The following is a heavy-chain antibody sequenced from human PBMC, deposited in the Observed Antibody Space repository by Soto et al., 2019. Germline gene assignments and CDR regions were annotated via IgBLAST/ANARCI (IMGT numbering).Heavy chain of an antibody. CDR2: ISSSSSYI. Sequence: GGSLRLSCAASGFNFSSYCMNCVSQAPGKGLEWVSSISSSSSYIYYADSVKGRFTISRDNAKNSLYLQMNSLRAEDTAVYYCARDLGAAPGYWGQGTLVTVSS. CDR1: GFNFSSYC. J-gene: IGHJ4*02. CDR3: ARDLGAAPGY. D-gene: IGHD1-26*01. V-gene: IGHV3-21*01.